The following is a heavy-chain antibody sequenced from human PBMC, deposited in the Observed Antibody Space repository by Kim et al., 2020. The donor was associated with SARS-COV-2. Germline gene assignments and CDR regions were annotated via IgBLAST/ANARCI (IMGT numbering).Heavy chain of an antibody. Sequence: GGSLRLSCAASGFTFSSYAMSWVRQAPGKGLEWVSAISGSGGSTYYADSVKGRFTISRDNSKNTLYLQMNSLRAEDTAVYYCAKDPGLADYGDYGRVGRTGYYWGQGTLVTVSS. CDR3: AKDPGLADYGDYGRVGRTGYY. D-gene: IGHD4-17*01. J-gene: IGHJ4*02. CDR1: GFTFSSYA. CDR2: ISGSGGST. V-gene: IGHV3-23*01.